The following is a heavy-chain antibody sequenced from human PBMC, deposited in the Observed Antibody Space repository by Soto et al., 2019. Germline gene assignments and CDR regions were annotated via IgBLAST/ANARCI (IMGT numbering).Heavy chain of an antibody. Sequence: QVQLVQSGAEVKKPGSSVKVSCKASGDTFNSYALSWVRQAPGQGLEWMGGIIPMFGTANYAQKFQGRVTITADESTSTAYMDLISLRSEDTAVYYCARDRSYYISSGAFDIWGQGTMVTVSS. CDR3: ARDRSYYISSGAFDI. D-gene: IGHD3-10*01. CDR2: IIPMFGTA. J-gene: IGHJ3*02. CDR1: GDTFNSYA. V-gene: IGHV1-69*01.